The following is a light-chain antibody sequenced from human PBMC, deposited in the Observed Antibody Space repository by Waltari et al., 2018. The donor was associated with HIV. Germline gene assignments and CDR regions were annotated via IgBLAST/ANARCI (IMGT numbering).Light chain of an antibody. CDR2: AAS. CDR1: QDINSW. CDR3: QLANIVPFT. Sequence: DIQMTQSPSSVSASVGARVTITCRASQDINSWLAWYQQKPGNAPKLLISAASSLQSGVPSRFSGSGSGTVFTLTINSLQPEDFATYYCQLANIVPFTFGPGTKVHI. V-gene: IGKV1-12*01. J-gene: IGKJ3*01.